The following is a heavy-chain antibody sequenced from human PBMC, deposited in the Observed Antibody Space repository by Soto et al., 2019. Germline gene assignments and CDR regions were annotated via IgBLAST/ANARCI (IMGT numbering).Heavy chain of an antibody. V-gene: IGHV5-10-1*01. CDR2: IAPSASYA. CDR3: ARRLTGPTAIIGRTELDY. Sequence: PGESLKISCQASGYSFTLYWITWVRQVPEKGLEWMGRIAPSASYANYSPSFQGHVTISTDKSINTAYLQWSRLEASDTAMYYCARRLTGPTAIIGRTELDYWGQGTLVTVSS. CDR1: GYSFTLYW. D-gene: IGHD1-20*01. J-gene: IGHJ4*02.